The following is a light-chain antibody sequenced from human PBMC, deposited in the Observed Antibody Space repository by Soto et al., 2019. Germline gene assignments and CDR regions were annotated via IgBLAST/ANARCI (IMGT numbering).Light chain of an antibody. J-gene: IGKJ2*01. V-gene: IGKV3-20*01. CDR1: RSIACSY. Sequence: PGERATLSCRASRSIACSYLAWYQQKPGQAPRLLIYAASTRATGIPDRFSGSGSATDFTLTISRLEPEDFAVYYCQQYGSSPPYTFGQGTKLEIK. CDR2: AAS. CDR3: QQYGSSPPYT.